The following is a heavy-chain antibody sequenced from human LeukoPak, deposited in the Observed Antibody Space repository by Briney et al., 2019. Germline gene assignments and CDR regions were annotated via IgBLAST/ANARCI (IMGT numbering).Heavy chain of an antibody. V-gene: IGHV1-2*02. CDR3: ARDLDYTVNNWFDP. D-gene: IGHD4-11*01. Sequence: GASVKVSCKASGYTFTNYAMNWVRQAPGQGLEWMGWINPNSGGTNYAQKFQGRVTMTRDTSISTAYMELSRLRSDDTAVYYCARDLDYTVNNWFDPWGQGTLVTVSS. CDR1: GYTFTNYA. CDR2: INPNSGGT. J-gene: IGHJ5*02.